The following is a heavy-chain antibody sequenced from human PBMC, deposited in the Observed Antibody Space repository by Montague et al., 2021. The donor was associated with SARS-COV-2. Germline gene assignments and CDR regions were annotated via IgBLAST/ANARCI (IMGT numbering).Heavy chain of an antibody. Sequence: TLSLTCTVSGGSISSGGYYWSWIRQHPGKGLEWIGYIYYSGSTYYXPSLKSRLTISVDTSKNRFSLKLSSVTAADTAMYYCARARVVVRTTRNWFDPWGQGTLVTVSS. V-gene: IGHV4-31*03. J-gene: IGHJ5*02. CDR2: IYYSGST. CDR1: GGSISSGGYY. CDR3: ARARVVVRTTRNWFDP. D-gene: IGHD2-2*01.